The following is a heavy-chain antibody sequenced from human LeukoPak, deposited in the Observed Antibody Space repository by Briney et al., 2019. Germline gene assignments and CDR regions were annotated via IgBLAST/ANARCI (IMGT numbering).Heavy chain of an antibody. V-gene: IGHV1-8*01. CDR3: ARDGTSGGYGDSEDWFDP. CDR1: GYTFTSYD. D-gene: IGHD4-17*01. Sequence: ASVKVSFKASGYTFTSYDINWVRQAAGQGLGWMGWMNPNSGNTGYPQKFQGRVTITRNTSISTAYMELSSLRSEDTAVYYCARDGTSGGYGDSEDWFDPWGQGTLVTVSS. CDR2: MNPNSGNT. J-gene: IGHJ5*02.